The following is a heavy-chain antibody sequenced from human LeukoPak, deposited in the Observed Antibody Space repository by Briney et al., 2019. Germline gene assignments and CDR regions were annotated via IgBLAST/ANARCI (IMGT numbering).Heavy chain of an antibody. CDR1: GFTFSSYA. CDR3: AKCNYGSGSYYPITFDY. J-gene: IGHJ4*02. V-gene: IGHV3-23*01. CDR2: TSGSGGST. Sequence: GGSLRLSCAASGFTFSSYAMSWVRQAPGKGLEWVSATSGSGGSTYYADSVKGRFTISRDNSKNTLYLQMNSLRAEDTAVYYCAKCNYGSGSYYPITFDYWGQGTLVTVSS. D-gene: IGHD3-10*01.